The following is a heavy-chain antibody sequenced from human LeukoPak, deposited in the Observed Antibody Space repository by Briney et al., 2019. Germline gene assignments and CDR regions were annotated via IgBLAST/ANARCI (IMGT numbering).Heavy chain of an antibody. Sequence: SVEVSCKASGGTFSSYAISWVRQAPGQGLEWMGGIIPIFGTANYAQKFQGRVTITADESTSTAYMELSSLRSEDTAVYYCARGTVTTEAFDIWGQGTMVTVSS. CDR2: IIPIFGTA. CDR1: GGTFSSYA. J-gene: IGHJ3*02. CDR3: ARGTVTTEAFDI. V-gene: IGHV1-69*01. D-gene: IGHD4-11*01.